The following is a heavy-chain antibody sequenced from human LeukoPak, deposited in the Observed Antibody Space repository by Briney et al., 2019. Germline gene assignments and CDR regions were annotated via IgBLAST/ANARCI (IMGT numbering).Heavy chain of an antibody. Sequence: GGSLRLTCAASGFTFSSYNMNWVRQAPGKGLEWVSYITSSSSTIYYADSVKGRFTISRDNAKNSLFLQMNSLRDEDTAVYYCARDMYYGDYEIDYWGQGTLVTVSS. V-gene: IGHV3-48*02. CDR2: ITSSSSTI. D-gene: IGHD4-17*01. CDR3: ARDMYYGDYEIDY. J-gene: IGHJ4*02. CDR1: GFTFSSYN.